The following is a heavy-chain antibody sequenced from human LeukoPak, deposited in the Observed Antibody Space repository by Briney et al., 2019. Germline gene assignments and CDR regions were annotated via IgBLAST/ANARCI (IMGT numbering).Heavy chain of an antibody. D-gene: IGHD3-10*01. V-gene: IGHV4-59*01. CDR2: IYYSGGT. CDR3: ARGREEWFGELHPGNWFDP. J-gene: IGHJ5*02. CDR1: GDSISSYY. Sequence: SETLSLTCTVSGDSISSYYWSWLRQPPGKGLEWIGYIYYSGGTNYNPSFKSRVTISIDTSKNQFSLKLSSVTAADTAVYYCARGREEWFGELHPGNWFDPWGQGTLVTVSS.